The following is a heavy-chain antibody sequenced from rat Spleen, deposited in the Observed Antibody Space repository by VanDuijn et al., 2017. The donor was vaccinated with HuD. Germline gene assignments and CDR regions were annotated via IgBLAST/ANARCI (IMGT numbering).Heavy chain of an antibody. CDR3: ARHNSGYGVMDA. CDR2: ISYDGGNT. V-gene: IGHV5S13*01. Sequence: EVQLVESGGGLVQPGRSLKLSCAASGFTFSHYGMAWVRQAPKKGLEWVAYISYDGGNTYYRDSVKGRFTISRDNAKNTQYLQVDSLRSEDTATYYCARHNSGYGVMDAWGQGASVTVSS. J-gene: IGHJ4*01. CDR1: GFTFSHYG. D-gene: IGHD4-3*01.